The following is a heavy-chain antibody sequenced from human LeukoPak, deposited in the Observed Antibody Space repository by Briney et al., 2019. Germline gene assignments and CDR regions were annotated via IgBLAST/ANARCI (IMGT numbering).Heavy chain of an antibody. CDR3: ARDLSGVDY. V-gene: IGHV3-33*01. CDR2: IWYDGSKK. Sequence: PGRSLRLSCAASGFAFSSYGMNWVRQAPGKGLEWVAVIWYDGSKKYYADSVKCRFTISRDNSKNTLYLQMNSLRAEDSAVYYCARDLSGVDYWGQGTLVTVSS. D-gene: IGHD7-27*01. CDR1: GFAFSSYG. J-gene: IGHJ4*02.